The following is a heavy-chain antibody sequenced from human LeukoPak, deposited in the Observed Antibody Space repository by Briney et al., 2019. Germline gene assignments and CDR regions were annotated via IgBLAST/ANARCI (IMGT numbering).Heavy chain of an antibody. CDR1: GFTFSNYS. V-gene: IGHV3-21*01. CDR2: ISSSSSYI. Sequence: GGSLRLSCAASGFTFSNYSMNWVRQAPGKGLEWVSSISSSSSYIYYADSVKGRFTISRDNAKNSLYLQMNSLRAEDTAVYYCAGTDYYYYYYMDVWGQGTLVTVSS. J-gene: IGHJ6*03. CDR3: AGTDYYYYYYMDV.